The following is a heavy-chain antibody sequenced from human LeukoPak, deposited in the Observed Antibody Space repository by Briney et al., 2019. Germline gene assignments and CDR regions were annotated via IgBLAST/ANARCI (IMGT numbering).Heavy chain of an antibody. V-gene: IGHV4-59*01. CDR3: ARDPAGPFDY. CDR2: IYYSGNT. CDR1: GGSISSYY. Sequence: PSETLSLTCTVSGGSISSYYWSWIRQPPGKGLEWIGYIYYSGNTNYNPSLKSRVTISVDTSKNQFSLKLSSVTAADTAVYYCARDPAGPFDYWGQGTLVTVSS. J-gene: IGHJ4*02. D-gene: IGHD6-13*01.